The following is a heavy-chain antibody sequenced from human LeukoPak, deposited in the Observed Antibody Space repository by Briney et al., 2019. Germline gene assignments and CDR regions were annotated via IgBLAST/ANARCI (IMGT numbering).Heavy chain of an antibody. D-gene: IGHD3-10*01. V-gene: IGHV1-46*01. Sequence: GASVIVSCKASGYTFTNYYIHWVRQAPGQGLEWMGIINPSGSSTSYAQKFQGRVTMTRDTSTSTVYMELSSLRSEDTAVYYCARESMVPSFDFDYWGQGTLVTVSS. CDR1: GYTFTNYY. CDR2: INPSGSST. J-gene: IGHJ4*02. CDR3: ARESMVPSFDFDY.